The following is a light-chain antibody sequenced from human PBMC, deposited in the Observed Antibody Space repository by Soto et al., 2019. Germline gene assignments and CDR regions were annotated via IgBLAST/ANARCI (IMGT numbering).Light chain of an antibody. V-gene: IGKV3D-20*02. J-gene: IGKJ4*01. CDR3: HQRSNWPLT. CDR1: QSVPRSY. CDR2: GTS. Sequence: EIVLTQSPGTLSLSPGERATLSCRASQSVPRSYLAWYQQKPGQAPRLLIYGTSSRATGIPDRFSGSGSGTDFTLTISSLESEDFAVYYCHQRSNWPLTFGGGTKVDIK.